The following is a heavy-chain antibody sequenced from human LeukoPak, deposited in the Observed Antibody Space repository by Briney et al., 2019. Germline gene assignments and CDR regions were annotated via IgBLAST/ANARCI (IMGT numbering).Heavy chain of an antibody. CDR2: INHSGST. D-gene: IGHD5-12*01. CDR1: GGSFSGYY. CDR3: ASIVATIHY. V-gene: IGHV4-34*01. Sequence: PSETLSLTCAVYGGSFSGYYWSWIRQPPGKGLEWIGEINHSGSTNYNPSLKSRVTISVDTSKNQFSLKLSSVTAADTAVYYCASIVATIHYWGQGTLVTVSS. J-gene: IGHJ4*02.